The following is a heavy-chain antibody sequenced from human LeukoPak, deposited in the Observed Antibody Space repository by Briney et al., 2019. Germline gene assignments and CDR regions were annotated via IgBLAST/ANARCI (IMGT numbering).Heavy chain of an antibody. D-gene: IGHD6-19*01. Sequence: GSLRLSCAASGFTFSIYAMSWVRQAPGKGLEWVSAISGGRDNTYYAVSVKGRFTISRDNSKNTLYLQMNSLRAEDTAIYYCAKGHRWSGIAVAGAFDYWGQGTLVTVSS. CDR3: AKGHRWSGIAVAGAFDY. V-gene: IGHV3-23*01. CDR2: ISGGRDNT. CDR1: GFTFSIYA. J-gene: IGHJ4*02.